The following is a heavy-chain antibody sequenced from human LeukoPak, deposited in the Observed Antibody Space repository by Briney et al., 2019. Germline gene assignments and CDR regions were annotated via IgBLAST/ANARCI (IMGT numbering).Heavy chain of an antibody. V-gene: IGHV3-30*02. Sequence: GGSLRLSCAASGFTFSSYGMHWVRQAPGKGLEWVAFIRYDGSSKNYADSVKGRFTISRYNSKNTLYLQMNSLSAEDKAVYYCPKDRPPPPRCSSTSCYGVLGYWGQGTLVTVSS. J-gene: IGHJ4*02. D-gene: IGHD2-2*01. CDR2: IRYDGSSK. CDR3: PKDRPPPPRCSSTSCYGVLGY. CDR1: GFTFSSYG.